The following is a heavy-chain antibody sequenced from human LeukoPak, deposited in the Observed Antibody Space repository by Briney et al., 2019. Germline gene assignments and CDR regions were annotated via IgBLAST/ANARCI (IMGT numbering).Heavy chain of an antibody. CDR3: ARGERRGPLDY. V-gene: IGHV3-74*01. D-gene: IGHD1-1*01. J-gene: IGHJ4*02. Sequence: PGGSLRLSCAASGFTFKSHWMHWVRQSPGKGLVWVSRLSTDSTRENYADSVKGRFTVSRDNAKNTLYLQLNSLSVDGTAVYYCARGERRGPLDYWGQGTLVTVSS. CDR1: GFTFKSHW. CDR2: LSTDSTRE.